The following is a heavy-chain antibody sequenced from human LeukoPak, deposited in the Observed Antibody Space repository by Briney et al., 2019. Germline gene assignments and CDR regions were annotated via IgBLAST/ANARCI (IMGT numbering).Heavy chain of an antibody. CDR3: STDGTPKFEY. D-gene: IGHD1-26*01. V-gene: IGHV3-30*03. Sequence: GGSLRLSCAASGFTFSNYGMVWVRQAPGKGLEWVATISLDARGKHYTDSVQGRFTTSRDNSKNMLFLEMDRLRVEDTAVYYCSTDGTPKFEYWGQGTLVTVSS. CDR1: GFTFSNYG. J-gene: IGHJ4*02. CDR2: ISLDARGK.